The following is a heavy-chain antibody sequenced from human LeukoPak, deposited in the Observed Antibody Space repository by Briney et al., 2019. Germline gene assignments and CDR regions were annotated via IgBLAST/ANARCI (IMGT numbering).Heavy chain of an antibody. CDR2: IYYSGST. CDR1: GGSISSYY. Sequence: PSETLSLTCTVSGGSISSYYWSWIRQPPGKGLEWIGYIYYSGSTNYNPSLKSRVTISVDTSKNQFSLKLSSVTAADTAVYYCARVIRGYSWIYDYWGQGTLVTVSS. CDR3: ARVIRGYSWIYDY. V-gene: IGHV4-59*01. J-gene: IGHJ4*02. D-gene: IGHD5-18*01.